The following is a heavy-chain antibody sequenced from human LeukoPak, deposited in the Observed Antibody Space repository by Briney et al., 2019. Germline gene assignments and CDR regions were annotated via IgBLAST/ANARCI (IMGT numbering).Heavy chain of an antibody. D-gene: IGHD3-3*01. CDR1: SGSISNYY. CDR3: ARVLGYFDY. Sequence: SETLSLTCTVSSGSISNYYWSWIRQPPEKGLEWIGYVYYSGSINYNPSLKSRVTISVDTSKNQFSLKLSSVTAADTAVYYCARVLGYFDYWGQGTLVTVSS. V-gene: IGHV4-59*08. CDR2: VYYSGSI. J-gene: IGHJ4*02.